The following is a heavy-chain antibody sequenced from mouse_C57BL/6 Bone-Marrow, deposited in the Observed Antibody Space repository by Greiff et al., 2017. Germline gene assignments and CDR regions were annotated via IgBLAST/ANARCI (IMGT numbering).Heavy chain of an antibody. CDR3: TTLDYGSPFDV. D-gene: IGHD1-1*01. CDR2: FDPENGDT. CDR1: GFNIKDDY. J-gene: IGHJ1*03. Sequence: EVQRVESGAELVRPGASVKLSCTASGFNIKDDYLHWVKQRPEQGLEWIGWFDPENGDTEYATKFQGKATITADTSSNTAYLQLSSLTSEDTAVYYCTTLDYGSPFDVWGTGTTVTVSS. V-gene: IGHV14-4*01.